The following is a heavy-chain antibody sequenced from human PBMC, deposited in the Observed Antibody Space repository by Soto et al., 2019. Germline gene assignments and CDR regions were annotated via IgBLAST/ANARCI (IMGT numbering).Heavy chain of an antibody. CDR2: ISAYNGNT. Sequence: GAPVKVSCKASGYTFTSYGISWVRQAPGKGLEWMGWISAYNGNTNYAQKLQGRVTMTTDTSTSTAYMELRSLRSDDTAVYYCARWKGSSGLGYYYYGMDVWGQGTTVTVSS. J-gene: IGHJ6*02. CDR3: ARWKGSSGLGYYYYGMDV. V-gene: IGHV1-18*01. CDR1: GYTFTSYG. D-gene: IGHD3-22*01.